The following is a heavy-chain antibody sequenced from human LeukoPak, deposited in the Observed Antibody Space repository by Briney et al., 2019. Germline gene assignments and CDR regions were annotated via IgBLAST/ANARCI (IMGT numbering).Heavy chain of an antibody. D-gene: IGHD1-26*01. J-gene: IGHJ3*02. CDR1: GFTVSSNY. CDR3: ARILIVGANGGSAFDI. CDR2: IYSGGST. V-gene: IGHV3-66*01. Sequence: GGSLRLSCAASGFTVSSNYMSWVRQAPGKGLEWVSVIYSGGSTYYADSVKGRFTISRDNSKNTLYLQMNSLRAEDTAVYYCARILIVGANGGSAFDIWGQGTMVTVSS.